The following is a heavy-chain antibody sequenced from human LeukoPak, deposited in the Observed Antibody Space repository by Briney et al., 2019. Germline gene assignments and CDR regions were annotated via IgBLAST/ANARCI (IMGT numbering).Heavy chain of an antibody. Sequence: ASVKVSCKTSGFTFISSAVQWVRQARGQRLEWIGWIVVGSGNTNYAQKFQERVTITRDMSTSTAYMELSSLRSEDTAVYYCAADPSYSSSYRYYFDYWGQGTLVTVSS. CDR2: IVVGSGNT. CDR3: AADPSYSSSYRYYFDY. D-gene: IGHD3-22*01. J-gene: IGHJ4*02. V-gene: IGHV1-58*01. CDR1: GFTFISSA.